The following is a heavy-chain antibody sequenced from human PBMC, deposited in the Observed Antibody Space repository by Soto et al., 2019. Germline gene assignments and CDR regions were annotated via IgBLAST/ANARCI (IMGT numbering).Heavy chain of an antibody. V-gene: IGHV3-30-3*01. CDR1: GFTFSSYA. D-gene: IGHD6-19*01. CDR2: ISYDGGNK. CDR3: ARDTSSGWEYGMDV. J-gene: IGHJ6*02. Sequence: QVQLVESGGGVVQPGRSLRLSCAASGFTFSSYAMHWVRQAPGKGLEWVAVISYDGGNKYYADSVKGRFTISRDNSKNTLYLQMNSLRAEDTAVYYCARDTSSGWEYGMDVWGQGTTVTVSS.